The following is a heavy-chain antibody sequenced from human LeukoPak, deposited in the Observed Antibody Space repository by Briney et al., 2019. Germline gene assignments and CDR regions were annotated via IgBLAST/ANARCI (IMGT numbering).Heavy chain of an antibody. Sequence: SETLSLTCTVSGGSISSGSYYWSWIRQPAGKGLEWIGRIYTSGGTNYNPSLKSRVTISVDTSKNQFSLKLSSVTAADTAVYYCARTITSTVTTGYFDPWGQGTLVTVSS. D-gene: IGHD4-17*01. CDR1: GGSISSGSYY. CDR2: IYTSGGT. CDR3: ARTITSTVTTGYFDP. J-gene: IGHJ5*02. V-gene: IGHV4-61*02.